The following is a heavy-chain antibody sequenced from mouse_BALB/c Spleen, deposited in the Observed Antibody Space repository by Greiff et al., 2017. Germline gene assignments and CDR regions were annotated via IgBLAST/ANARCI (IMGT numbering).Heavy chain of an antibody. CDR3: TREGVRGAMDY. J-gene: IGHJ4*01. V-gene: IGHV1S81*02. CDR2: INPSNGGT. Sequence: QVQLQQPGAELVKPGASVKLSCKASGYTFTSYYMYWVKQRPGQGLEWIGGINPSNGGTNFNEKFKSKATLTVDKSSSTAYMQLSSLTSEDSAVYYCTREGVRGAMDYWGQGTSVTVSS. CDR1: GYTFTSYY.